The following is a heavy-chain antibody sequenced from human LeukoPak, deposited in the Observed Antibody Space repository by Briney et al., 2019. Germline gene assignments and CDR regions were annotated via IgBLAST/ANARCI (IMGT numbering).Heavy chain of an antibody. CDR3: ARGRADSSGYCPFDY. Sequence: ASETLSLTCNVSGVSISSNYWSWIRKPPGKGLEWIGYIYYSGSTNYNPSLRSRVTISLDTSKSRFSLKLYSVTAADTALYYCARGRADSSGYCPFDYWGQGTLVTVSS. V-gene: IGHV4-59*01. D-gene: IGHD3-22*01. CDR2: IYYSGST. CDR1: GVSISSNY. J-gene: IGHJ4*02.